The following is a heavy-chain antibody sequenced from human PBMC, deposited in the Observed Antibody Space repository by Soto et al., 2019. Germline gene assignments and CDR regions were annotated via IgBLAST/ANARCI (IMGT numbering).Heavy chain of an antibody. CDR2: IYSDGRT. CDR3: ARCSGWYGQCYFDC. D-gene: IGHD6-13*01. CDR1: GFIVSSSY. Sequence: DVQPVETGGGLIQPGGSLRLSCAASGFIVSSSYMSWVRQAPGKGLEWVSVIYSDGRTYYADSVKGRFTISRDNSKNTLYLQINSLSAENTAVYYCARCSGWYGQCYFDCWGQGTLVTVSS. J-gene: IGHJ4*02. V-gene: IGHV3-53*02.